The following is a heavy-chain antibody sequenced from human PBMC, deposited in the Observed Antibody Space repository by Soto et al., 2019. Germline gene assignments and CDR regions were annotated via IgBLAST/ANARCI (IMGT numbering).Heavy chain of an antibody. D-gene: IGHD3-10*02. J-gene: IGHJ6*03. CDR3: ARGVRVSAYLDYYMDV. Sequence: QCQLVQSGAEVKKPGASLKVACKASGYTFSNFGVSWVRQAPGQGLEWIGWINPDNGDTNYGQKFQGRATMTTDTFTNTAYMEVRGLRSDDPAVYYCARGVRVSAYLDYYMDVWGEGTTVTVSS. CDR1: GYTFSNFG. V-gene: IGHV1-18*01. CDR2: INPDNGDT.